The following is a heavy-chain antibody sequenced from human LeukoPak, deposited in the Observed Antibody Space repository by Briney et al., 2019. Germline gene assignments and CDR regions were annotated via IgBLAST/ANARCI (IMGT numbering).Heavy chain of an antibody. Sequence: ASVKVSCKASGYTFTGYYMHWVRQAPGQGLEWMGWINPNSGGTNYAQKFQGRVTMTRDTSISTAYMELSRLRSDDTAVHYCARTPKTTVTTRWFDPWGQGTLVTVSS. CDR3: ARTPKTTVTTRWFDP. J-gene: IGHJ5*02. V-gene: IGHV1-2*02. CDR2: INPNSGGT. CDR1: GYTFTGYY. D-gene: IGHD4-17*01.